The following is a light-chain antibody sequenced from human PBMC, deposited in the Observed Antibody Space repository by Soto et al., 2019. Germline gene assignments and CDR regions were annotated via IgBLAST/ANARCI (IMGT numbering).Light chain of an antibody. CDR2: GAS. V-gene: IGKV3-20*01. CDR1: QSLVSRS. Sequence: EIVLTQSLGNLSLSPGERATLSCRASQSLVSRSLARYQQRPGQAHRLLIYGASSRATGMPNRFTCSGSGTDGTLIISRLEPEDFALYYCQHYGGSPPNTFGQGPKLEIK. CDR3: QHYGGSPPNT. J-gene: IGKJ2*01.